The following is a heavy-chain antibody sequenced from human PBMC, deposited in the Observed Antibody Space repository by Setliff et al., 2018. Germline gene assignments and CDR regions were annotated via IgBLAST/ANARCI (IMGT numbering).Heavy chain of an antibody. CDR1: GGSISGSGYY. J-gene: IGHJ4*02. CDR2: IYYSGST. CDR3: ARGRGLRTPAFHY. D-gene: IGHD3-10*01. V-gene: IGHV4-39*01. Sequence: SETLSLTCTVSGGSISGSGYYWCWNRQPPGKGLEWIGTIYYSGSTYYNPSLKSRFTISVDKSKNQFSLEVNSVTATDTAVYFCARGRGLRTPAFHYWGQGTLVTVSS.